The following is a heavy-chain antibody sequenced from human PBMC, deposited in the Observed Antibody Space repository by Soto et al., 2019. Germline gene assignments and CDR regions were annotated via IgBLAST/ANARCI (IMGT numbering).Heavy chain of an antibody. J-gene: IGHJ4*02. CDR1: GFTFSTYS. V-gene: IGHV3-48*01. D-gene: IGHD2-8*02. Sequence: EVQLVESGGGLVQPGGSLRLSCAASGFTFSTYSMNWVRQAPGKGLEWVSYISSTGNTIYYPDSVKGRFTISRDTAKKSLYLQMNRLRAEDTAVYYCARSGYFDYWGQGTLVTVSS. CDR2: ISSTGNTI. CDR3: ARSGYFDY.